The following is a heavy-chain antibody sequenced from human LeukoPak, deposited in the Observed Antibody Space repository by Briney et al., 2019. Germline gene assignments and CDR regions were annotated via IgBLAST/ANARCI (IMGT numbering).Heavy chain of an antibody. Sequence: GGSLRLPCAASGFTFSSYGMHWVRQAPGKGLEWVAVISYDGSNKYYADSVKGRFTISRDNSKNTLYLQMNSLRAEDTAVYYCAKGYSYGSFDCWGQGTLVTVSS. J-gene: IGHJ4*02. CDR1: GFTFSSYG. CDR3: AKGYSYGSFDC. CDR2: ISYDGSNK. D-gene: IGHD5-18*01. V-gene: IGHV3-30*18.